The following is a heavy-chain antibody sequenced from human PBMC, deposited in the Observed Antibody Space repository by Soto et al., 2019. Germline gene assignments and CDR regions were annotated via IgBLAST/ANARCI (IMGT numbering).Heavy chain of an antibody. CDR2: VSNDGIRT. CDR1: GFIFSGSG. D-gene: IGHD3-22*01. V-gene: IGHV3-30*03. CDR3: ARWVGGSMYDNSGKYDS. Sequence: QVQLGESGGGVVQPGRSLRLTCAASGFIFSGSGMHWVRQSPGKGLEWVALVSNDGIRTYYGDSVKGRFTISRDNAENTLYLQMNSLGAEDTAVYYCARWVGGSMYDNSGKYDSWGQGTLVTVSS. J-gene: IGHJ5*01.